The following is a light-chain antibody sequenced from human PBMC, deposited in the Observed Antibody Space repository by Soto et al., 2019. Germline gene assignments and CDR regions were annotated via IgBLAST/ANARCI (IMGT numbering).Light chain of an antibody. V-gene: IGKV3-20*01. CDR2: AAS. Sequence: EIVLTQAPGTLSLSPGERATLSCRASQSVSSSYLAWYQQKPGQPPRLLIYAASSRATGIPDRFSGSGSGTDGTLTISRLEAEDCAVYYGQQYGSSSLTFGGGTKVDI. CDR1: QSVSSSY. CDR3: QQYGSSSLT. J-gene: IGKJ4*01.